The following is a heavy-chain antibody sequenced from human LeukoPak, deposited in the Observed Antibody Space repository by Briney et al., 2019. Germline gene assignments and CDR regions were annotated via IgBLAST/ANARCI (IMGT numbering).Heavy chain of an antibody. CDR1: GFTFNNYA. V-gene: IGHV3-23*01. Sequence: GGSLRLSCAASGFTFNNYAMTWVRQAPGKGLEWVSAVSGRGDGTYYANSVKGRFTSSRDNSKNTLYLEMNSLRAEDTAVYHCAKAPPAATNYYYGMDVWGQGTTVTVSS. J-gene: IGHJ6*02. CDR3: AKAPPAATNYYYGMDV. CDR2: VSGRGDGT. D-gene: IGHD2-15*01.